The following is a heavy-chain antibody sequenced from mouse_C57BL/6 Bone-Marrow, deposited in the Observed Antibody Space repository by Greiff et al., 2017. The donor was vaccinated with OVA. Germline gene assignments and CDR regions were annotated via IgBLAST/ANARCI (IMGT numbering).Heavy chain of an antibody. Sequence: QVHVKQSGPELVKPGASVKISCKASGYAFSSSWMNWVKQRPGKGLEWIGRIYPGDGDTNYNGKFKGKATLTADKSSSTAYMQLSSLTSEDSAVYFCARGDYYGSSYRGSNYAMDYWGQGTSVTVSS. D-gene: IGHD1-1*01. J-gene: IGHJ4*01. CDR2: IYPGDGDT. CDR1: GYAFSSSW. V-gene: IGHV1-82*01. CDR3: ARGDYYGSSYRGSNYAMDY.